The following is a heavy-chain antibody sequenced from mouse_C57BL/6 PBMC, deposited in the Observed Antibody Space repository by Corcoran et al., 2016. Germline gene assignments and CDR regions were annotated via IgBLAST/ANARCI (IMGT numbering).Heavy chain of an antibody. CDR3: ARSYYYGSSQAWVAY. J-gene: IGHJ3*01. CDR1: GFSLSTFGMG. CDR2: IWWDDDK. D-gene: IGHD1-1*01. V-gene: IGHV8-8*01. Sequence: QVTLKESGPGILQPSQTLSLTCSFSGFSLSTFGMGVGWIRQPSGKGLEWLAHIWWDDDKYYNPALKSRLTISKDTSKNQVFLKIANVDTADTATYYCARSYYYGSSQAWVAYWGQGTLVTVSA.